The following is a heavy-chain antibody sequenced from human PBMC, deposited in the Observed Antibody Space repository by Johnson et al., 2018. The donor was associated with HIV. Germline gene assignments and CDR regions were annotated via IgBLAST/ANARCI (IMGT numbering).Heavy chain of an antibody. Sequence: QVQLVESGGGLVKPGGSLRLSCAASGFTFSDYYMSWIRQAPGKGLEWVSYISSSGSTIYYADSVKGRFTISRDNAKKSLYLQINSLRAEDTAVYYCARAPYNWNLGLFDACDVWGQGTKVTVSA. J-gene: IGHJ3*01. CDR1: GFTFSDYY. V-gene: IGHV3-11*04. CDR3: ARAPYNWNLGLFDACDV. CDR2: ISSSGSTI. D-gene: IGHD1-7*01.